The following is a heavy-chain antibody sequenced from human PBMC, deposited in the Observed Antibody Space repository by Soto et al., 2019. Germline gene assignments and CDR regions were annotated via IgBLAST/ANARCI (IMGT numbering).Heavy chain of an antibody. CDR2: IYDSVST. J-gene: IGHJ5*02. CDR3: ARGQVVAAQP. Sequence: QLQLQESGSGLVKPSQTLSLTCAVSGVSISSGGYSWSWIRQPPGKGMEWIGYIYDSVSTYYNPSLTRRVTISVDRSKNQLSLKLSSLTAADTAVYYCARGQVVAAQPWGQGTLVNVAS. D-gene: IGHD2-15*01. CDR1: GVSISSGGYS. V-gene: IGHV4-30-2*01.